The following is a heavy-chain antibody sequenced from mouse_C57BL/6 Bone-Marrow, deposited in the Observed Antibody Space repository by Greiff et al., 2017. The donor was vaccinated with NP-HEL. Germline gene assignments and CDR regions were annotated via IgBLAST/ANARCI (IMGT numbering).Heavy chain of an antibody. D-gene: IGHD2-10*01. V-gene: IGHV5-4*01. Sequence: EVQLVESGGGLVKPGGSLKLSCAASGFTFSSYAMSWVRQTPEKRLEWVATISDGGSYTYYPDNVKGRFTISRDNAKNNLYLQMSHLKSEDTAMYYCARALLWYFDVWGTGTTVTVSS. CDR3: ARALLWYFDV. CDR1: GFTFSSYA. CDR2: ISDGGSYT. J-gene: IGHJ1*03.